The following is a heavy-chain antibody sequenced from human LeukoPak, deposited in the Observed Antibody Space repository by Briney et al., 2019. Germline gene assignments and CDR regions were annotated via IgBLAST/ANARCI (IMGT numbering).Heavy chain of an antibody. CDR3: AREVRLVGATLFDY. CDR2: INPNSGGT. Sequence: ASVKVSXTASGYTFTGYYMHWVRQAPGQGLEWMGRINPNSGGTNYAQKFQGRVTMTRDTSISTAYMELSRLRSDDKAVYYCAREVRLVGATLFDYWGQGTLVTVSS. J-gene: IGHJ4*02. CDR1: GYTFTGYY. D-gene: IGHD1-26*01. V-gene: IGHV1-2*06.